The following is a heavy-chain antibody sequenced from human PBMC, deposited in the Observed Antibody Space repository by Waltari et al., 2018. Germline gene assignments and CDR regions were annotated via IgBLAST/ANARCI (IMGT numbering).Heavy chain of an antibody. CDR3: AKETAFTLDS. Sequence: QVQLQESSPGLVKPSQTLSLTCTVSGGYIRSSGNYWTWIRHHPGRGLEWIGYISFSGTTYYSPSLRSRLTISIDTSKNQFSLNLRSLTAADTAVYFCAKETAFTLDSWGQGTLVTVSS. J-gene: IGHJ4*02. V-gene: IGHV4-31*03. CDR2: ISFSGTT. D-gene: IGHD2-21*02. CDR1: GGYIRSSGNY.